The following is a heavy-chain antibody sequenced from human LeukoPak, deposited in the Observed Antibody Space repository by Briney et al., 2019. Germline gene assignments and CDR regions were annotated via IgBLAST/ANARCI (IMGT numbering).Heavy chain of an antibody. Sequence: SETLSLTCTVSGYSISSGYYWGWIRPPPGKGLEWIGSIYYSGSTYYNPSLKSRVTISVDTSKNQFSLRLTSVTAADTAVYYCARQTGSGLFILPGGQGTLVTVSS. CDR2: IYYSGST. CDR3: ARQTGSGLFILP. V-gene: IGHV4-38-2*02. J-gene: IGHJ4*02. D-gene: IGHD3/OR15-3a*01. CDR1: GYSISSGYY.